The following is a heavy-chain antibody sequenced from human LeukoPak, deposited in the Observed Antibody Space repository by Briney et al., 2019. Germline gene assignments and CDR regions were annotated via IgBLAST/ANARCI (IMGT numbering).Heavy chain of an antibody. D-gene: IGHD3-3*01. V-gene: IGHV3-30*04. J-gene: IGHJ4*02. CDR1: GFTFSSYA. CDR2: ISYDGSNK. CDR3: ARGREWAPFAY. Sequence: PGGSLRLSCAASGFTFSSYAMHWVRQAPGKGLEWVAVISYDGSNKYYADSVKGRFTISRDNSKNTLYLQMNSLRAEDTAVYYCARGREWAPFAYWGQGTLVTVSS.